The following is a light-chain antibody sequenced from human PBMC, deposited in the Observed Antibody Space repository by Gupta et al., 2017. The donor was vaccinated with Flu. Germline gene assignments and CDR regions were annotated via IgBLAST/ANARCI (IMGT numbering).Light chain of an antibody. V-gene: IGKV1-5*03. Sequence: DNQLTEYPSTLSASVGDRVTITCRASQSISSWLAWYQQKPGEGPKILIYKASTLESVVPSSFSGRGSGKEFTLTINSLQPDDFATYYCQQYNGYPWTFGQGTKVEIK. CDR1: QSISSW. J-gene: IGKJ1*01. CDR2: KAS. CDR3: QQYNGYPWT.